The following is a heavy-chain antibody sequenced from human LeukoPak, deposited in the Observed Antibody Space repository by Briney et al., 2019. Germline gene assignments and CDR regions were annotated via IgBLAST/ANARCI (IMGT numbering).Heavy chain of an antibody. CDR3: AREWQGGIAAAGARIEGDY. CDR1: GFSVSGYW. J-gene: IGHJ4*02. V-gene: IGHV3-7*01. Sequence: GGSLRLSCAVSGFSVSGYWMTWVRQAPGKGLEWVANIKQDGSEKNYVDSVKGRFTISRDNAENPLFLQMNSLRVEDTAVYYCAREWQGGIAAAGARIEGDYWGQGTLVAVSS. CDR2: IKQDGSEK. D-gene: IGHD6-13*01.